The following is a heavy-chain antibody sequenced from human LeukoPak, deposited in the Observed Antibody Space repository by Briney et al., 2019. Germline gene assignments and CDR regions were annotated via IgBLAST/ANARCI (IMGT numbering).Heavy chain of an antibody. Sequence: GGSLRLSCAASGFTFDDYAMHWVRQAPGKGLEWVSSISWSSGSIGYADSVKGRFTISRDNAKNSLYLQMNSLRAEDMALYYCAKDIASSYYYYYMDVWGKGTTVTVSS. CDR2: ISWSSGSI. D-gene: IGHD6-6*01. CDR3: AKDIASSYYYYYMDV. CDR1: GFTFDDYA. V-gene: IGHV3-9*03. J-gene: IGHJ6*03.